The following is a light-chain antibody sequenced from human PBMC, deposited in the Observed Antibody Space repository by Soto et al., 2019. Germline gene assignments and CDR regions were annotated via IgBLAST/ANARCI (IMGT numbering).Light chain of an antibody. CDR2: WAS. CDR1: QSVLYSSNNKNY. V-gene: IGKV4-1*01. J-gene: IGKJ4*01. CDR3: QQYYSISLT. Sequence: DIVMTQSPDSLAVSLGERATINCKSSQSVLYSSNNKNYLAWYQQKPGQPPKLLIYWASTRESGVPDRFSGSGSGTDFTLTTSSLQAEDVAVYYCQQYYSISLTFGGGTKVEIK.